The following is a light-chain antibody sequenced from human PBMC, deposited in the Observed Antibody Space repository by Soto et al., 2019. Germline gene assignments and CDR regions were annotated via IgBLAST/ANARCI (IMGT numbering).Light chain of an antibody. CDR1: QSVSSSS. Sequence: ETVLTQSPGTLSLSPVERATLSCMASQSVSSSSLAWYQQRPGQAPRLLIYGTSSRATGIPDRFSGSGSGTDFTLTISRLEPEDFAVYYCQQHGTSPITFGQGTRLEIK. CDR2: GTS. J-gene: IGKJ5*01. V-gene: IGKV3-20*01. CDR3: QQHGTSPIT.